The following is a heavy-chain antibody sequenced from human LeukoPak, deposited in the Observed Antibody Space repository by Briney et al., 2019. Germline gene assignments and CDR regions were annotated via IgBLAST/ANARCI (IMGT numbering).Heavy chain of an antibody. V-gene: IGHV3-43D*04. CDR3: ARDVASASSTGLDY. D-gene: IGHD5/OR15-5a*01. CDR1: GFTFDNYA. Sequence: GGSLRLSRAASGFTFDNYAMHWVRQAPGKGLQWVSLITWDGGTTYYADSVKGRFTISRDNSKNSLFLQMDSLRAEDTAFYYCARDVASASSTGLDYWGRGTLVTVSS. CDR2: ITWDGGTT. J-gene: IGHJ4*02.